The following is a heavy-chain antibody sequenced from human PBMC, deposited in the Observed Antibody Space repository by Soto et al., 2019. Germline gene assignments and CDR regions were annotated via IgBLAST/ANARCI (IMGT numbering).Heavy chain of an antibody. Sequence: EVQLLESGGGLVQPGGSQRLSCAASGFTFSSYAMSWVRQAPGKGLEWVSVISGSDDSTYYADSVKGRFTISRDNSKNTLYLQMNSLRAEDTAVYYCAKRSSSSTFDYWGQGTLVTVSS. CDR3: AKRSSSSTFDY. D-gene: IGHD6-6*01. J-gene: IGHJ4*02. V-gene: IGHV3-23*01. CDR2: ISGSDDST. CDR1: GFTFSSYA.